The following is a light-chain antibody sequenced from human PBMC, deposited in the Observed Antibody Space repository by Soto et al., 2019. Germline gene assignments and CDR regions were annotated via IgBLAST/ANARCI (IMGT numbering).Light chain of an antibody. CDR2: GAS. V-gene: IGKV3-20*01. J-gene: IGKJ5*01. CDR3: QQYSDLPMT. Sequence: PGERAILSGRASQTVNHNYWAWCPQKPGQAPRLLIYGASRRATGIPDRFSGSASGTDVTRTISRLEPADFAVDFCQQYSDLPMTFGQGTRLEIK. CDR1: QTVNHNY.